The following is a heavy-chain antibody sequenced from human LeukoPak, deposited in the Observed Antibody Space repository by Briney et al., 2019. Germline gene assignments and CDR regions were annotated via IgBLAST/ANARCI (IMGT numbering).Heavy chain of an antibody. CDR2: INLNSGGT. Sequence: ASVKVSCQVSGYTFTGYYMHWVRQAPGQGLEWMGWINLNSGGTNSAQKVQGRVTMTRDTSISTAYMELSRLTSDDTAVYYCARANVYSSGWYEDNAFDVWGQGTMVTVSS. D-gene: IGHD6-19*01. CDR1: GYTFTGYY. J-gene: IGHJ3*01. V-gene: IGHV1-2*02. CDR3: ARANVYSSGWYEDNAFDV.